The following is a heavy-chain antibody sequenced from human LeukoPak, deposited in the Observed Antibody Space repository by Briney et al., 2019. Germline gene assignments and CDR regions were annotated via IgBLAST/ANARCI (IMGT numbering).Heavy chain of an antibody. CDR1: GYTFTSHA. V-gene: IGHV1-3*01. J-gene: IGHJ4*02. Sequence: GASVKVSCKASGYTFTSHAMHWVRQAPGQRLEWMGWLNAGNGNTKYSQKFQGRVTITRDTSASTAYMELSSLRSEDTAVYYCARGYGSGSKPDYWGQGTLVTVSS. D-gene: IGHD3-10*01. CDR3: ARGYGSGSKPDY. CDR2: LNAGNGNT.